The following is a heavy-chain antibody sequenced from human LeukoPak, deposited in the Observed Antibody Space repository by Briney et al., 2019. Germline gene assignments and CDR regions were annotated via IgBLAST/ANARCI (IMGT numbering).Heavy chain of an antibody. D-gene: IGHD3-9*01. CDR1: GYTFTSYG. V-gene: IGHV1-18*01. J-gene: IGHJ3*02. CDR2: ISAYNGNT. Sequence: GASVKVSCKTSGYTFTSYGISWVRQAPGQGLEWMGWISAYNGNTNYAQKLQGRVTMTTDTSTSTAYMELRSLRSDDTAVYYCARKTAGGLRYFGPTGAFDIWGRGTMVTVSS. CDR3: ARKTAGGLRYFGPTGAFDI.